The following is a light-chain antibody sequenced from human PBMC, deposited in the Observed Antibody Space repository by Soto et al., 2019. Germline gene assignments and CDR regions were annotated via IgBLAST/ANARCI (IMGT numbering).Light chain of an antibody. CDR2: TAS. V-gene: IGKV1-9*01. CDR1: QGISTY. Sequence: DIQLTQSPSFLSASVGDRVTITCRASQGISTYLAWYQQKPGKAPNRLIYTASSMQNGVPARFSASGSGTEFTLIISSLQPDDFASYYCQQLNGYHFFGGGNKVEPK. CDR3: QQLNGYHF. J-gene: IGKJ4*01.